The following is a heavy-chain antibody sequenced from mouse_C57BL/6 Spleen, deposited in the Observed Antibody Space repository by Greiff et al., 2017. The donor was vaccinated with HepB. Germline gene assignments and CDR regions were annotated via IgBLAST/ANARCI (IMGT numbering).Heavy chain of an antibody. Sequence: VQLQQSGAELVRPGASVKLSCKASGYTFTDYYINCVKQRPGQGLEWIARIYPGSGNTYYNEKFKGKATLTAEKSSSTAYMQLSSLTSEDSAVYFCARGAYWGQGTLVTVSA. CDR3: ARGAY. J-gene: IGHJ3*01. CDR1: GYTFTDYY. V-gene: IGHV1-76*01. CDR2: IYPGSGNT.